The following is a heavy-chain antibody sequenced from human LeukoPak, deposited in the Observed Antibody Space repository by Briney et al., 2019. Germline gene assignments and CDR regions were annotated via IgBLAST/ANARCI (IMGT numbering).Heavy chain of an antibody. D-gene: IGHD3-22*01. J-gene: IGHJ6*02. V-gene: IGHV3-33*01. CDR1: GFTFSSYG. CDR2: IWYDGSNK. CDR3: ARDQASSGRYCYGMDV. Sequence: PGRSLRLSCAASGFTFSSYGMHWVRQAPGKGLEWVAVIWYDGSNKYYADSVKGRFTISRDNSKNTLYLQMNSLRAEDTAVYYCARDQASSGRYCYGMDVWGQGTTVTVSS.